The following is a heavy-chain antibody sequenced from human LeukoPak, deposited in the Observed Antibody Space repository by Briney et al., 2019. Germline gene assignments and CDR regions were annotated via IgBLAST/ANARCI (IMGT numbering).Heavy chain of an antibody. CDR3: AREYYYDSSGYEYNWFDP. D-gene: IGHD3-22*01. CDR1: GYTFTDYY. Sequence: ATVKISCKVSGYTFTDYYMHWVQQAPGKGLEWMGLVDPEDGETIYAEKFQGTVTITADTSTDTAYMELSSLRSDDTAVYYCAREYYYDSSGYEYNWFDPWGQGTLVTVSS. J-gene: IGHJ5*02. CDR2: VDPEDGET. V-gene: IGHV1-69-2*01.